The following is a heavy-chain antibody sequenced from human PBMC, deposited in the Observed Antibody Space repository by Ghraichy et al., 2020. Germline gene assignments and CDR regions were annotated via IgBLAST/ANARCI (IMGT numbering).Heavy chain of an antibody. Sequence: GESLNISCAASEFIFSDYAMSWVRQAPGKGLEWVSEINGSGGHTYYTESIKGRFNITRDNSKNTLYLQMNSLRAEDTAVYYCTKASYDSTGDWFCDVWGRDILGTVSS. CDR2: INGSGGHT. CDR3: TKASYDSTGDWFCDV. D-gene: IGHD3-22*01. CDR1: EFIFSDYA. V-gene: IGHV3-23*01. J-gene: IGHJ2*01.